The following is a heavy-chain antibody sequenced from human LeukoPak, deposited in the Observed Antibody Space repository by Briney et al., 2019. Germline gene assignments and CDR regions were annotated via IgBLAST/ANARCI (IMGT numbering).Heavy chain of an antibody. J-gene: IGHJ4*02. CDR1: GFTLSYFG. CDR3: ARDPDYYGSGTYFNHYFDN. V-gene: IGHV3-21*01. Sequence: GGSLRLSCAAAGFTLSYFGMNWVRQVPGKGLEWVSSISRTSTYIYYADSVKGRFTISRDNAKNSLHLQMASLRDEDTAVYYCARDPDYYGSGTYFNHYFDNWGQGTLVTVSS. CDR2: ISRTSTYI. D-gene: IGHD3-10*01.